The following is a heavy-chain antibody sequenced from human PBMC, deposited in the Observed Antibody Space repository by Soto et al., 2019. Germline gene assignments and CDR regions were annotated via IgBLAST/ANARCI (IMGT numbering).Heavy chain of an antibody. CDR2: IYYSGST. CDR3: ARLTKGEGGGYYFDY. V-gene: IGHV4-39*01. J-gene: IGHJ4*02. D-gene: IGHD3-22*01. CDR1: GGSISSSSYY. Sequence: SETLSLTCTVSGGSISSSSYYWGWIRQPPGKGLEWIGSIYYSGSTYYNPSLKSRVTISVDTSKNQFSLKLSSVTAADTAVYYCARLTKGEGGGYYFDYWGQGTLVTVSS.